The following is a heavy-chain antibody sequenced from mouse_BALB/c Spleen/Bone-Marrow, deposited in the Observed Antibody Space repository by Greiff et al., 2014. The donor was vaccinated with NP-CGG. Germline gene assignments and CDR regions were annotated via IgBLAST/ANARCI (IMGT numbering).Heavy chain of an antibody. CDR1: GFTFSSYG. Sequence: EVHLVESGGGLVQPGGSLKLSCAASGFTFSSYGMSWVRQTPDKRLELVASINSNGGSTYYPDSVKSRFTISRDNAKNTLSLQMSSLKSEDTAMYYCARGNYGNYVDYFDYWGQGTTLTVSS. J-gene: IGHJ2*01. D-gene: IGHD2-1*01. CDR3: ARGNYGNYVDYFDY. V-gene: IGHV5-6-3*01. CDR2: INSNGGST.